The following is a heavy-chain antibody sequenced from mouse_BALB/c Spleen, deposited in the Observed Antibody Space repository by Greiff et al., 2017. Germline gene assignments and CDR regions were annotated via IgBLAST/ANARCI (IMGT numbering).Heavy chain of an antibody. CDR1: GYTFTSYD. D-gene: IGHD2-1*01. CDR2: ICPGDGST. Sequence: QVQLQQSGPELVKPGALVKISCKASGYTFTSYDINWVKQRPGQGLEWIGWICPGDGSTKYNEKFKGKATLTADKSSSTAYMQLSSLTSENSAVYFCARSYGNYKRNPAWFAYWGQGTLVTVSA. V-gene: IGHV1S56*01. J-gene: IGHJ3*01. CDR3: ARSYGNYKRNPAWFAY.